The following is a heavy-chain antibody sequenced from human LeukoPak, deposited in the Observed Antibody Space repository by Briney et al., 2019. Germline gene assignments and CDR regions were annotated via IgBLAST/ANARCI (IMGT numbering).Heavy chain of an antibody. V-gene: IGHV1-2*02. CDR1: GYTFTRYY. CDR3: ARTLPAAMRSWFDP. D-gene: IGHD2-2*01. J-gene: IGHJ5*02. CDR2: INPNSGGT. Sequence: ASVKVSCKASGYTFTRYYMHWVRQAPGQGLEWMGWINPNSGGTNYAQKFQGRVTMTRDTSISTAYMELSRLRSDDTAVYYCARTLPAAMRSWFDPWGQGTLVTVSS.